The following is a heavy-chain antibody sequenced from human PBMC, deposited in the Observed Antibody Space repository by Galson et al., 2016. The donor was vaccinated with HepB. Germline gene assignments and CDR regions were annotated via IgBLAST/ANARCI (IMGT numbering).Heavy chain of an antibody. V-gene: IGHV5-51*01. CDR2: MYPGNSET. J-gene: IGHJ4*02. CDR1: EYSFVRYW. Sequence: QSGAEVKKPGESLTISCQGSEYSFVRYWIGWVRQMPGTGLEYVGIMYPGNSETRYSPSFQGQVTISADTSISTAYLNWSSLKASDTAMYYCVRQQLHSYGRTHFDFWGQGTLVTVS. D-gene: IGHD5-18*01. CDR3: VRQQLHSYGRTHFDF.